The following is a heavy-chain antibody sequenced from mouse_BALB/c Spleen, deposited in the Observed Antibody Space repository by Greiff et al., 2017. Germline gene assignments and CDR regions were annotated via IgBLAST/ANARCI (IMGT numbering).Heavy chain of an antibody. D-gene: IGHD1-1*01. Sequence: EVKLVESGGGLVKPGGSLKLSCAASGFTFSSYTMSWVRQTPEKRLEWVATISSGGSYTYYPDSVKGRFTISRDNAKNTLYLQMSSLKSEDTAMYYCTRVVITTDAMDYWGQGTSVTVSS. J-gene: IGHJ4*01. CDR3: TRVVITTDAMDY. V-gene: IGHV5-6-4*01. CDR2: ISSGGSYT. CDR1: GFTFSSYT.